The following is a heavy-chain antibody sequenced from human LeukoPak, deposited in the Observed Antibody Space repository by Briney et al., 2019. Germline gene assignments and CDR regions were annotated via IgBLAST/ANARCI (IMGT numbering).Heavy chain of an antibody. J-gene: IGHJ3*02. D-gene: IGHD3-22*01. CDR3: ARDSSSSRAYYDSSGYGGDAFDI. V-gene: IGHV3-7*01. CDR2: IKQDGTEK. Sequence: PGGSLRLSCAASGFTFSSCWMNWVRQAPGKGLEGVANIKQDGTEKYFVDSVKGRFTISRDNAKNSLYLQMNSLRAEDTAVYYCARDSSSSRAYYDSSGYGGDAFDIWGQGTMVTVSS. CDR1: GFTFSSCW.